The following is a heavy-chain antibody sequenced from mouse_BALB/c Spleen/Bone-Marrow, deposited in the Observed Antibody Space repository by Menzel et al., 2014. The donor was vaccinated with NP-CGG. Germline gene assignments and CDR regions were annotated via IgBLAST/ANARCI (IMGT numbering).Heavy chain of an antibody. CDR2: INPDSSTI. CDR1: GFDFSRYW. D-gene: IGHD1-1*01. CDR3: ARLNYYGNLFV. V-gene: IGHV4-1*02. J-gene: IGHJ1*01. Sequence: VQLKQSGGGLVQPGGSLKLSCAASGFDFSRYWMSWVRQAPGKGLEWIGEINPDSSTINYTPSLKDKFIISRDNAKNTLHLQMSKVRSEDTALYYCARLNYYGNLFVWGAGTTVTVSS.